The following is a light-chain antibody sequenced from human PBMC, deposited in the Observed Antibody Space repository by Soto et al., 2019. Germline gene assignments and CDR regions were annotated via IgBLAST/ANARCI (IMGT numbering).Light chain of an antibody. CDR1: SSDAGGYNY. CDR2: EVS. J-gene: IGLJ1*01. CDR3: SSYAGSNNLGV. V-gene: IGLV2-8*01. Sequence: QSVLTQPPSASGSPGQSVTISCTGTSSDAGGYNYVSWYQQHPGKAPKLMIYEVSKRPSGVPDRFSGSKSGNTASLTVSGLQAEDEADYYCSSYAGSNNLGVFGTGTKSPS.